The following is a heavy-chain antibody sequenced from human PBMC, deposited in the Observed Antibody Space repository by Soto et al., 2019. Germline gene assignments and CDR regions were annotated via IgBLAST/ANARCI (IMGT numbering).Heavy chain of an antibody. Sequence: GGSLRLSCAASGFTFSTYWMHWVRQLPGKGLMWVSRINTDGSIITYADSVQGRFTISRDNAKNTLYLQMNTLRTEDTAVYYCVRGNPLNDYWGQGTLVTVSS. D-gene: IGHD1-1*01. CDR3: VRGNPLNDY. V-gene: IGHV3-74*01. CDR1: GFTFSTYW. J-gene: IGHJ4*02. CDR2: INTDGSII.